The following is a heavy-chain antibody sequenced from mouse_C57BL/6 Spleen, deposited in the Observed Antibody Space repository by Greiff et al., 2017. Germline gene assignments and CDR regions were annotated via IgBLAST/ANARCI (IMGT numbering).Heavy chain of an antibody. Sequence: VQLQQPGAELVRPGSSVKLSCKASGYTFTSYWMDWVKQRPGQGLEWIGNIYPSDSETHYNQKFKDKATLTVDKSSSTAYMQLSSLTSEDSAVYYCAITTVVEAGYFDVWGTGTTVTVSS. D-gene: IGHD1-1*01. CDR1: GYTFTSYW. CDR2: IYPSDSET. V-gene: IGHV1-61*01. J-gene: IGHJ1*03. CDR3: AITTVVEAGYFDV.